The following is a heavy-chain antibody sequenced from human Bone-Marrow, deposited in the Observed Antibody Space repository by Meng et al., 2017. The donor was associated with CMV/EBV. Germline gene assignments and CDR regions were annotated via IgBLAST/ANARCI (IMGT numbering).Heavy chain of an antibody. Sequence: ASVKVSCKASGYTFTSYDINWVRQATGQGLEWMGWMNPNSGNTGYAQKFQGRVTMTRNTSTSTAYMELSSLRSEDTAVYYCARGVGMVLLWFGGPDWFDPWGQGTLVTVSS. CDR3: ARGVGMVLLWFGGPDWFDP. V-gene: IGHV1-8*01. D-gene: IGHD3-10*01. J-gene: IGHJ5*02. CDR1: GYTFTSYD. CDR2: MNPNSGNT.